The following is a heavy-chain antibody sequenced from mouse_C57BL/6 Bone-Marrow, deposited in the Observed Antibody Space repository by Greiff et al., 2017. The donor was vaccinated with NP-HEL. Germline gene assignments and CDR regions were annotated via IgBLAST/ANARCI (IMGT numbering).Heavy chain of an antibody. CDR3: ARYWDVGDY. Sequence: VQLQQSGPVLVKPGASVKMSCKASGYTFTDYYMNWVKQSHGKSLEWIGVINPYNGGTSYNQKFTGKATVTVDKSSSTAYMELNSLTSEDSAVYDCARYWDVGDYWGQGTTPTVSA. CDR1: GYTFTDYY. CDR2: INPYNGGT. V-gene: IGHV1-19*01. D-gene: IGHD4-1*01. J-gene: IGHJ2*01.